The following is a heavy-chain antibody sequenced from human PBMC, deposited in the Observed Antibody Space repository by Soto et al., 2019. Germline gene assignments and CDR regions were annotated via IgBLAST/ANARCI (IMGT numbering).Heavy chain of an antibody. CDR2: IDPEDGGT. Sequence: ASVKVSCKASGYTFTGYYMHWVRQAPGKGLEWMGGIDPEDGGTIYAQKFQGRVTMTEDTSTDTAYMELSSLRSEDTAVYYCATVRGPDAFDIWGQGTMVTVS. V-gene: IGHV1-24*01. J-gene: IGHJ3*02. CDR3: ATVRGPDAFDI. CDR1: GYTFTGYY.